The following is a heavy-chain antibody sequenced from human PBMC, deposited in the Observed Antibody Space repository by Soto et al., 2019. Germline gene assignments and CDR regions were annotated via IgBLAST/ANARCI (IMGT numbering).Heavy chain of an antibody. J-gene: IGHJ6*02. CDR1: GGSISSSSYY. CDR3: ARRYYDSSGYPKYGMDV. CDR2: IYYSGST. Sequence: QLQLQESGPGLVKPSETLSLTCTVSGGSISSSSYYWGWIRQPPGKGLEWIGSIYYSGSTYYNPSLKSRVTISVDMSKNQFSLKLSSVTAADTAVYYCARRYYDSSGYPKYGMDVWGQGTTVTVSS. V-gene: IGHV4-39*01. D-gene: IGHD3-22*01.